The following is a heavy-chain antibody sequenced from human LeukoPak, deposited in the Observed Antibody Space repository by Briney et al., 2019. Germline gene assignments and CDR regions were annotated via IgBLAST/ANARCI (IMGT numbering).Heavy chain of an antibody. CDR3: AKGKINHEGAFDV. CDR2: FSDSFSGSGGRT. CDR1: GFSFSDYA. Sequence: PGGSLRLSCAGSGFSFSDYAMSWVRQAPVKGLEWVSGFSDSFSGSGGRTHSADSVKGRFTISRDNSKKMLYLQMNSLRAEDTAVYYCAKGKINHEGAFDVWGQGTLVTVSS. V-gene: IGHV3-23*01. J-gene: IGHJ3*01.